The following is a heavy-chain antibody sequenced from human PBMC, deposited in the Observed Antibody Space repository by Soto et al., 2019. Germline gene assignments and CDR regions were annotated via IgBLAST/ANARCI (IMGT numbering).Heavy chain of an antibody. D-gene: IGHD1-26*01. Sequence: GGSLRLSCAASGFTFSSYSMNWVRQAPGKGLEWVSYISSSSSTIYYADSVKGRFTISRDNAKNSLYLQMNSLRDEDTAVYYCARFGVGATLYYYGMDVWGQGTTVTVSS. CDR1: GFTFSSYS. CDR3: ARFGVGATLYYYGMDV. J-gene: IGHJ6*02. CDR2: ISSSSSTI. V-gene: IGHV3-48*02.